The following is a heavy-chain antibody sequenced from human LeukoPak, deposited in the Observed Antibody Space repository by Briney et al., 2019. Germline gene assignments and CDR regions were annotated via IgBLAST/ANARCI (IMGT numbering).Heavy chain of an antibody. CDR2: IYYSGST. CDR1: GGSISSSSYY. V-gene: IGHV4-39*01. Sequence: SETLSLTCTVSGGSISSSSYYWGWIRQPPGKGLEWIGSIYYSGSTYYNPSLKSRVTISVDTSKNQFSLKLSSVTAADAAVYYCARCSTALFWAGFVDNWGSPWFDPWGQGTLVTVSS. D-gene: IGHD7-27*01. J-gene: IGHJ5*02. CDR3: ARCSTALFWAGFVDNWGSPWFDP.